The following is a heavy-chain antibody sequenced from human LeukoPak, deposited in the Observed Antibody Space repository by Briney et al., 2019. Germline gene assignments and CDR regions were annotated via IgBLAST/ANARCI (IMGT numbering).Heavy chain of an antibody. J-gene: IGHJ4*02. V-gene: IGHV1-69*05. CDR3: ARKDLGSMADDY. CDR2: IIPIFGTA. Sequence: SAKVSCKASGGTFSSYAISWVRQAPGQGLEWMGRIIPIFGTANYAQKFQGRVTITTDESTSTAYMELSSLRSEDTAVYYCARKDLGSMADDYWGQGTLVTVSS. CDR1: GGTFSSYA. D-gene: IGHD2/OR15-2a*01.